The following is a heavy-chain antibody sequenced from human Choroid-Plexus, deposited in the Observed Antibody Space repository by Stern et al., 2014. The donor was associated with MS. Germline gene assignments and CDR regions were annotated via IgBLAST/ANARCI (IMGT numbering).Heavy chain of an antibody. CDR2: VSHDGSYK. CDR1: GFTFGSCA. CDR3: AKDRQYLTYFFDH. V-gene: IGHV3-30*18. J-gene: IGHJ5*02. Sequence: VQLEESGGGVVQPGRPLRLSCVASGFTFGSCAMHWVRQAPGKGPEWVGGVSHDGSYKYYADSVKSRFTISRDNSQNTLYMQMSSLRPEDTAVYYCAKDRQYLTYFFDHWGQGSLVTVSS. D-gene: IGHD2/OR15-2a*01.